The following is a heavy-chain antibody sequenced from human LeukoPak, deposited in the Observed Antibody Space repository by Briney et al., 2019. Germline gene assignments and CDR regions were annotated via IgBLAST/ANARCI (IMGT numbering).Heavy chain of an antibody. CDR2: ISAHNGNT. D-gene: IGHD1-26*01. Sequence: ASVKVSCKASGYTFSIYGITWVRQAPGQGLEWMGWISAHNGNTNYAQKLQGRVTMTTDTSTSTAYMELRSLTSDDTAVYYCARVGATLTRLADYWGRGTLVTVSS. J-gene: IGHJ4*02. V-gene: IGHV1-18*01. CDR1: GYTFSIYG. CDR3: ARVGATLTRLADY.